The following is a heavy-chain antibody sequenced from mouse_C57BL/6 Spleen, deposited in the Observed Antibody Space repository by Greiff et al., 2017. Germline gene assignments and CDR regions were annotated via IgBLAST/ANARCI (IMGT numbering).Heavy chain of an antibody. CDR2: INPSTGGT. D-gene: IGHD1-1*01. V-gene: IGHV1-42*01. J-gene: IGHJ2*01. CDR3: ARETTVAAFDY. Sequence: VQLQQSGPELVKPGASVKISCKASGYSFTGYYMNWVKQSPEKSLEWIGEINPSTGGTTYNQKFKAKATLTVDKSSSTAYMQLKSLTSEDSAVYYCARETTVAAFDYWGQGTTLTVSS. CDR1: GYSFTGYY.